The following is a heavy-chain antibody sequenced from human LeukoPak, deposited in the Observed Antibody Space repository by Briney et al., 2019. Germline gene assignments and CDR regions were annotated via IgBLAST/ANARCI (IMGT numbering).Heavy chain of an antibody. J-gene: IGHJ5*02. Sequence: ASVKVSCKASGYTFTGYYMHWVRQAPGQGLEWMGWINPNSGGTNYAQKFQGWVTMTRDTSISTAYMGLSRLRSDDTAVYYCARDSAYYYDSSGYSNWFDPWGQGTLVTVSS. V-gene: IGHV1-2*04. CDR1: GYTFTGYY. CDR2: INPNSGGT. D-gene: IGHD3-22*01. CDR3: ARDSAYYYDSSGYSNWFDP.